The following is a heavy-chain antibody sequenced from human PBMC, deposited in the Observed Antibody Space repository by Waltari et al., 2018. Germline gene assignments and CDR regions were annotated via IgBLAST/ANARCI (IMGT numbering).Heavy chain of an antibody. V-gene: IGHV4-38-2*02. CDR1: GYSISSGYY. CDR2: IYHSGST. Sequence: QVQLQESGPGLVKPSETLSLTCTVSGYSISSGYYWGWIRQPPGKGLEWIGSIYHSGSTYYNPSLKSRVTISVDTSKNQFSLKLSSVTAADTAVYYCARDSSGSSGGNFDYWGQGTLVTVSS. J-gene: IGHJ4*02. D-gene: IGHD6-6*01. CDR3: ARDSSGSSGGNFDY.